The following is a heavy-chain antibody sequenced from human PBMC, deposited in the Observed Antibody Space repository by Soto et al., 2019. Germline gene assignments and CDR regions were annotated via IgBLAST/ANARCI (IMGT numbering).Heavy chain of an antibody. Sequence: EVQLLESGGGLVQPGGSLRLSCAASGFTFSSYAMSWVRQAPGKGLEWVSLISGSGGGTYYADSVKGRFTISRDNSKNSWYLQMNSLRAEDIAVCYCAKHAAAAAPAYWGQGTLVTVSS. D-gene: IGHD6-13*01. V-gene: IGHV3-23*01. CDR3: AKHAAAAAPAY. J-gene: IGHJ4*02. CDR2: ISGSGGGT. CDR1: GFTFSSYA.